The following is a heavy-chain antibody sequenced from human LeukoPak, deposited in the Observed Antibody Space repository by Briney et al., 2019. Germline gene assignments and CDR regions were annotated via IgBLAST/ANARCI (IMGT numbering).Heavy chain of an antibody. J-gene: IGHJ3*02. V-gene: IGHV3-74*01. D-gene: IGHD3-10*01. CDR1: GFTFSSYG. Sequence: PGGSLRLSCAASGFTFSSYGMHWVRQAPGKGLVRVSRINSDGSSTSYADSVKGRFTISRDNAKNTLYLQMNSLRAEDTAVYYCARDWNLVRGVIIPDAFDIWGQGTMVTVSS. CDR3: ARDWNLVRGVIIPDAFDI. CDR2: INSDGSST.